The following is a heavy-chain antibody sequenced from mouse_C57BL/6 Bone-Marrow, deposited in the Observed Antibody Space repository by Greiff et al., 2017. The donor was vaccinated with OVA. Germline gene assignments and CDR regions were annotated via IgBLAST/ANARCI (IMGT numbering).Heavy chain of an antibody. Sequence: QVQLQQSGAELVRPGASVTLSCKASGYTFTDYEMHWVKQTPVHGLEWIGAIDPETGGTAYNQKFKGKAILTADKSSSTAYMELRSLTSKASAVYYCTIYYGNGVAWLAYWGKGTLVTVSA. V-gene: IGHV1-15*01. CDR3: TIYYGNGVAWLAY. J-gene: IGHJ3*01. D-gene: IGHD2-1*01. CDR1: GYTFTDYE. CDR2: IDPETGGT.